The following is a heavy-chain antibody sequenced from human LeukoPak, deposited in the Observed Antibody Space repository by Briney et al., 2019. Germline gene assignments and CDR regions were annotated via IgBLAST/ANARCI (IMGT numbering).Heavy chain of an antibody. Sequence: ASVKVSCKASGYTFTSYDINWVRQATGQGLEWMGWMNPNSGNTGYAQKFQGRVTMTRNTSISTAYMELSSLRSEDTAVYYCARRGWLGDYYYMDVWGKGTTVTVSS. D-gene: IGHD3-10*01. CDR2: MNPNSGNT. CDR1: GYTFTSYD. CDR3: ARRGWLGDYYYMDV. V-gene: IGHV1-8*01. J-gene: IGHJ6*03.